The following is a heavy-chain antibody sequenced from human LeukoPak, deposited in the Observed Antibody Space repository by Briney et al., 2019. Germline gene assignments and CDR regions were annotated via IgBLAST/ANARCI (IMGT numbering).Heavy chain of an antibody. V-gene: IGHV4-30-2*01. D-gene: IGHD1-26*01. J-gene: IGHJ2*01. CDR3: ARDREWDPPYFDL. CDR2: IYHSGST. CDR1: GGSISSGGYS. Sequence: SETLSLTCAVSGGSISSGGYSWSGIRQPPGKGLEWIGYIYHSGSTYYNPSLKSRVTISVDTSKNQFSLKLSSVTAADTAVYYCARDREWDPPYFDLWGRGTLVTVSS.